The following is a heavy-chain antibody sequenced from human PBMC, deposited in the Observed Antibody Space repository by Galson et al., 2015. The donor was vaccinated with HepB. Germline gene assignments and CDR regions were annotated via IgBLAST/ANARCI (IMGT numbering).Heavy chain of an antibody. CDR1: GFSFSNSA. CDR3: AKEEVPNDY. D-gene: IGHD4/OR15-4a*01. CDR2: ISISGRNT. V-gene: IGHV3-23*01. Sequence: SLRLSCAVSGFSFSNSAMTWVRQAPGRGLEWISGISISGRNTYYADSVKGRFTISRDNSKNTVFLQMNSLRAEDTAVYYCAKEEVPNDYWGRGTLVTVSS. J-gene: IGHJ4*02.